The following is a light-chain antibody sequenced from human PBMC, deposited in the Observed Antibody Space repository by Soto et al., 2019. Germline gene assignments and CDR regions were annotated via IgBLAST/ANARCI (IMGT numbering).Light chain of an antibody. J-gene: IGKJ1*01. Sequence: EIVLTQSPGTLSLSPGERATLSCRASQSVSNNYLAWYQQKPAQAPRLLIYGAPNRATGIPDRLSGSGSGKDFTLNISRLEPEDFAVYYCQQYGSSGTFGQGTKVDIK. CDR2: GAP. CDR3: QQYGSSGT. V-gene: IGKV3-20*01. CDR1: QSVSNNY.